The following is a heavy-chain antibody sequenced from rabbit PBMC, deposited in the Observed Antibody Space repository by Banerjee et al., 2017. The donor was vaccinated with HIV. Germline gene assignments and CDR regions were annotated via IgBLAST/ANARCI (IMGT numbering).Heavy chain of an antibody. Sequence: QSLGESGGDLVKPGASLTLTCTASGFSFSSTYWICWVRQAPGKGLEWIACINTGSSGSTYYASWVNGRFTISKTSSTTVTLQMTSLTAADTATYFCARDYVSNSGYDLWGPGTLVTVS. D-gene: IGHD1-1*01. V-gene: IGHV1S40*01. CDR2: INTGSSGST. CDR3: ARDYVSNSGYDL. J-gene: IGHJ4*01. CDR1: GFSFSSTYW.